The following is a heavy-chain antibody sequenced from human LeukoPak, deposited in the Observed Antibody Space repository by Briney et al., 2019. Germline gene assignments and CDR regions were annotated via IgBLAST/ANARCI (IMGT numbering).Heavy chain of an antibody. CDR1: GYTFTSYD. CDR3: ARGLRYPPAYYFDY. Sequence: ASVKVSCKASGYTFTSYDINWVRQATGQGLEWIGWMNPNSGNTGHAQKFQGRVTMTRNTSISTAYMELSSLRSEDTAVYYCARGLRYPPAYYFDYWGQGTLVTVSS. J-gene: IGHJ4*02. D-gene: IGHD1-26*01. CDR2: MNPNSGNT. V-gene: IGHV1-8*01.